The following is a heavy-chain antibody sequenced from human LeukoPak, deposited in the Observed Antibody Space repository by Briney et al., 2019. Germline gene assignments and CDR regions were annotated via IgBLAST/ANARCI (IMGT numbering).Heavy chain of an antibody. V-gene: IGHV3-33*01. CDR2: IWYDGSNK. J-gene: IGHJ4*02. CDR1: GFTFSSYG. D-gene: IGHD1-26*01. Sequence: GRSLRLSCAASGFTFSSYGMHWVRQAPGKGLEWVAVIWYDGSNKYYADSVRGRFTISRDNSKNTLYLQMNSLRAEDTAVYYCARPTYSGSYYWFDYWGQGTLVTVSS. CDR3: ARPTYSGSYYWFDY.